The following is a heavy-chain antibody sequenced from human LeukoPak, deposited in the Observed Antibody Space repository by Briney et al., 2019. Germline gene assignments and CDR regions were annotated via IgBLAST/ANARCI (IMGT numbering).Heavy chain of an antibody. D-gene: IGHD3-22*01. Sequence: SETLSLTCTVSGGSISSYYWSWIRQPPGKGLEWIGYIYYSGSTNYNPSLKSRVTISVDTSRNQFSLKLTSVTAADTAVYYCAKVSDRDSSGYYWGFEYWGQGTLVTVSS. J-gene: IGHJ4*02. CDR1: GGSISSYY. CDR3: AKVSDRDSSGYYWGFEY. V-gene: IGHV4-59*08. CDR2: IYYSGST.